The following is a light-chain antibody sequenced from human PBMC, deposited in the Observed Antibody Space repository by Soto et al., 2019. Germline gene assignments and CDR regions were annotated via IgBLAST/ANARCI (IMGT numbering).Light chain of an antibody. V-gene: IGKV1-27*01. J-gene: IGKJ5*01. CDR3: QKYKTAPPVT. Sequence: DIQMTQSPSSLSASVGDRVTITCRASQDIRNYVAWYQQKPGEAPNLLIYGAITLQSGVPSRFSGSGSGTDFALTISSLQPEDVATYYCQKYKTAPPVTFGQGTRLEI. CDR1: QDIRNY. CDR2: GAI.